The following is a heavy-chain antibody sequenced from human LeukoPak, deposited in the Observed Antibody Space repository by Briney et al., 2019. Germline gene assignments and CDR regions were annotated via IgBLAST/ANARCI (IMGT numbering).Heavy chain of an antibody. Sequence: GASVKVSCKASGYTFTGYYMHWVRQAPGQGLEWMGRINPNSGGTSYAQKFQGRVTMTRDTSINTAYMELSRLRSDDTAVYYCARPLGVIADYYYAMDVWGQGTTVTVSS. CDR1: GYTFTGYY. CDR2: INPNSGGT. J-gene: IGHJ6*02. V-gene: IGHV1-2*06. CDR3: ARPLGVIADYYYAMDV. D-gene: IGHD2/OR15-2a*01.